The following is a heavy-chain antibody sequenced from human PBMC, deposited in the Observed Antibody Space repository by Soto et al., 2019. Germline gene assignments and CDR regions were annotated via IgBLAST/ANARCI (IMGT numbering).Heavy chain of an antibody. CDR3: ARASGSDYRGDYYGMDV. V-gene: IGHV1-18*01. D-gene: IGHD4-17*01. J-gene: IGHJ6*02. CDR2: ISAYNGNT. CDR1: GYAFTSYG. Sequence: GASVKVSCKASGYAFTSYGISWVRQAPGQGLEWMGWISAYNGNTNYAQKLQGRVTMTTDTSTSTAYMELRSLRSDDTAVYYCARASGSDYRGDYYGMDVWGQGTTVTVSS.